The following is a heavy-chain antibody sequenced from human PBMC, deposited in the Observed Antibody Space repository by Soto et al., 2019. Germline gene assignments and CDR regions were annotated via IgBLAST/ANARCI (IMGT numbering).Heavy chain of an antibody. Sequence: QVPLVQSGAEVKKPGASVKVSCKASGYTFTSYGISWVRQAAGQGLEGMGWISAYNGNTNYAQQLQGRVTMTTDTPTSTAYMELRSLRSDDTAVYYCARDGPYCGYDSGVDYWGQGTLVTVSS. D-gene: IGHD5-12*01. V-gene: IGHV1-18*01. CDR3: ARDGPYCGYDSGVDY. CDR1: GYTFTSYG. J-gene: IGHJ4*02. CDR2: ISAYNGNT.